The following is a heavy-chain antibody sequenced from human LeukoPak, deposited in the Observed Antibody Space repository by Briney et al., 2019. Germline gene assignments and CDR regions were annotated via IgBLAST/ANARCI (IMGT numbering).Heavy chain of an antibody. J-gene: IGHJ4*02. CDR1: DDSIHNHI. CDR3: ARHSPGSRGVDY. V-gene: IGHV4-34*01. CDR2: IDHSGNT. D-gene: IGHD2-21*01. Sequence: SETLSLTCTVSDDSIHNHIWNWIRQPAGKGLEWIGEIDHSGNTQYNPSLKSRVTISIDTSKNQFSLYLTSVTAADTAMYYCARHSPGSRGVDYWGQETLVTVSS.